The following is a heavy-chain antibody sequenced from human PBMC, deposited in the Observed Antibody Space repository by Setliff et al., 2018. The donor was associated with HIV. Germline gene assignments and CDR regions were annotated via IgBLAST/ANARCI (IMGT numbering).Heavy chain of an antibody. CDR2: IYYTGST. Sequence: SETLSLTCTVSGDSASNSRYYWAWIRQPPGKRLEWIGYIYYTGSTNYNPSLQSRVSISMDTSKNQFSLKLHSVTAADTAIYHCAKGGASSHWLGPWGQGTLVTVSS. D-gene: IGHD3-16*01. CDR3: AKGGASSHWLGP. V-gene: IGHV4-61*01. CDR1: GDSASNSRYY. J-gene: IGHJ5*02.